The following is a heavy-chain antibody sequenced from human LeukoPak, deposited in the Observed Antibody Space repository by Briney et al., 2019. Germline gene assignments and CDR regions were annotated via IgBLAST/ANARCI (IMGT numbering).Heavy chain of an antibody. D-gene: IGHD3-10*01. CDR3: ARVVLPLQGFGELPNIDY. CDR1: GFTFSSYA. CDR2: ISYDGSNK. V-gene: IGHV3-30-3*01. J-gene: IGHJ4*02. Sequence: PGGSLRLSCAASGFTFSSYAMHWVRQAPGKGLEWVAVISYDGSNKYYADSVKGRFTISRDNSKNTLYLQMNSLRAEDTAVYYCARVVLPLQGFGELPNIDYWGQGTLVTVSS.